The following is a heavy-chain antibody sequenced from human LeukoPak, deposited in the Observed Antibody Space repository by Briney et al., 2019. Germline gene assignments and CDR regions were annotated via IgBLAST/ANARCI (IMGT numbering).Heavy chain of an antibody. CDR3: AIGVEQWLVPYFDY. Sequence: SETLSLTCTVSGGSISSYYWNWIRQPAGKGLEWIGRIYTSGSTNYNPSLKSRVTMSVDTSKNQFSLKLSSVTAADTAVYYCAIGVEQWLVPYFDYWGQGTLVTVSS. V-gene: IGHV4-4*07. D-gene: IGHD6-19*01. CDR2: IYTSGST. J-gene: IGHJ4*02. CDR1: GGSISSYY.